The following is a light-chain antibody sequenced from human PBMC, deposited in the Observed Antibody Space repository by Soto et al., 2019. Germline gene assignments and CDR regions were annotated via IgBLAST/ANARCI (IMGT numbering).Light chain of an antibody. CDR2: GAS. CDR3: QQYNNWVT. Sequence: EIVMTQSPATLSVSPGERVTLSCRASQSVSSNLAWNQQKPGQAPRLLIYGASTRATGIPARFSGSGSRTEFTLTISSLQSEDFAVYYCQQYNNWVTFGQGTRLEIK. J-gene: IGKJ5*01. CDR1: QSVSSN. V-gene: IGKV3-15*01.